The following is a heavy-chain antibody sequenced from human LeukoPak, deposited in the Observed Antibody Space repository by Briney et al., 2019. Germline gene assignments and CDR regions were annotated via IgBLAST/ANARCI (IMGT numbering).Heavy chain of an antibody. V-gene: IGHV3-30*18. J-gene: IGHJ5*02. CDR2: ISYDGSNK. D-gene: IGHD6-13*01. Sequence: GRSLRLSCAASGFTFSSYGMHWVRQAPGKGLEWVAVISYDGSNKYYADSVKGRFTISRDNSKNTLYLQMDSLRAEDTAVYYRAKGQQLVLDWFDPWGQGTLVTVSS. CDR1: GFTFSSYG. CDR3: AKGQQLVLDWFDP.